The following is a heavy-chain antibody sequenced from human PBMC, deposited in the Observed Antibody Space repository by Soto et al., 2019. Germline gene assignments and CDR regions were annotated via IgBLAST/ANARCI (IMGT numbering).Heavy chain of an antibody. J-gene: IGHJ4*02. D-gene: IGHD1-7*01. V-gene: IGHV4-34*01. CDR3: VRGQYNCNSRYFDY. CDR1: GGSFSGYF. CDR2: INHSGIT. Sequence: PSETLSLTCTVSGGSFSGYFWTWIRQPPGKGLEWLAEINHSGITNYNPSVESRVSMSVDTSKNQFSLRLYSVTAADTAVYYCVRGQYNCNSRYFDYWGQGTLVTVSS.